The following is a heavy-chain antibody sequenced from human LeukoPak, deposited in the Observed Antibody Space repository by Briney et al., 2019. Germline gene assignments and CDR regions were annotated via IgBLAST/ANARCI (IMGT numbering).Heavy chain of an antibody. CDR2: ISYDGSNK. Sequence: PGRSLRLSCAASGFTFSSCAMHWVRQAPGKGLEWVAVISYDGSNKYYADSVKGRFTISRDNSKNTLYLQMNSLRAEDTAVYYCAREDPYDILTGYYMDVWGKGTTVTVSS. J-gene: IGHJ6*03. CDR3: AREDPYDILTGYYMDV. D-gene: IGHD3-9*01. V-gene: IGHV3-30*01. CDR1: GFTFSSCA.